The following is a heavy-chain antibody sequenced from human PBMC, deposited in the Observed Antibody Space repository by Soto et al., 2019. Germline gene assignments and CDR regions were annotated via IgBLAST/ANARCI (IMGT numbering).Heavy chain of an antibody. D-gene: IGHD1-7*01. V-gene: IGHV1-18*01. CDR2: ISAYNGNT. CDR1: GYTFTTYG. CDR3: AITSRKSELGDWFDP. J-gene: IGHJ5*02. Sequence: QGQLVQSGTEVKKPGASVKVSCKASGYTFTTYGISWVRRAPAHGLEWMGWISAYNGNTNYAQKSQGRVTMTTDTSTSTAYMELRSLKSDDTAVYYCAITSRKSELGDWFDPWVQGTLVTVYS.